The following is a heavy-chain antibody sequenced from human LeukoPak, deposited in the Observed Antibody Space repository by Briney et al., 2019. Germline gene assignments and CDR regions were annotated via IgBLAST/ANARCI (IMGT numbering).Heavy chain of an antibody. Sequence: ASVKVSCKASGYTFTGYYMHWVRQAPGQGLEWMEWINPNSGGTNYAQKFQGRVTMTRDTSISTAYMELSRLRSDDTAVYYCARDFRAAMVSDWFDPWGQGTLVTVSS. CDR3: ARDFRAAMVSDWFDP. CDR1: GYTFTGYY. D-gene: IGHD5-18*01. CDR2: INPNSGGT. J-gene: IGHJ5*02. V-gene: IGHV1-2*02.